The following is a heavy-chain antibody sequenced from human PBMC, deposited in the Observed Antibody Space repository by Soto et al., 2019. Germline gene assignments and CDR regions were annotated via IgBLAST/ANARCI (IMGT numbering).Heavy chain of an antibody. CDR2: ISWDGGST. CDR3: AKDIFRYYYDGMDV. Sequence: EVQLVESGGVVVQPGGSLRLSCAASGFTFDDYTMHWVRQAPGKGLEWVSLISWDGGSTYYADSVKGRFTISRDNSKNSLYLQMNSLRTEDTALYYCAKDIFRYYYDGMDVGGQGTTVTVSS. J-gene: IGHJ6*02. CDR1: GFTFDDYT. D-gene: IGHD3-3*01. V-gene: IGHV3-43*01.